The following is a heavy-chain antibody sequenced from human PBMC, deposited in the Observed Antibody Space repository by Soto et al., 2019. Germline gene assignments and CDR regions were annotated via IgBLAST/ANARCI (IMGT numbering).Heavy chain of an antibody. CDR1: GDSVSSTSAA. CDR3: ARGSYYSGWV. V-gene: IGHV6-1*01. CDR2: TYYRSKWYS. Sequence: SQTLSLTCAISGDSVSSTSAAWSWIMQSPSRGLEWLGRTYYRSKWYSDYAVSVKSRITINPDTSKNQFSLQLNSVTPEDTAVYYCARGSYYSGWVWGQGTLVT. D-gene: IGHD6-19*01. J-gene: IGHJ4*02.